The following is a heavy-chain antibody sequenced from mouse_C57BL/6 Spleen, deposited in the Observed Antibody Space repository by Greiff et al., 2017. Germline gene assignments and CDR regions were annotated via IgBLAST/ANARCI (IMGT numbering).Heavy chain of an antibody. CDR3: VKKSSLTDYYAMDY. CDR2: ISNGGGCT. J-gene: IGHJ4*01. D-gene: IGHD1-1*01. CDR1: GFTFSDYY. V-gene: IGHV5-12*01. Sequence: EVKVEEPGGGLVQPGGSLKLSCAASGFTFSDYYMYWVRQTPEQRLEWVAYISNGGGCTYYPDTVKGRFTLSRDNAENNLYLKMYRLKSEDTAMDYSVKKSSLTDYYAMDYWGQGTSVTVSS.